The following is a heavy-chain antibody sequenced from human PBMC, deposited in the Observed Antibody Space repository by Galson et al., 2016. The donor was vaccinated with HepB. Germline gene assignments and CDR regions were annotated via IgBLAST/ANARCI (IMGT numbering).Heavy chain of an antibody. CDR2: INRDGSIT. V-gene: IGHV3-74*01. CDR1: GFTFSSYW. J-gene: IGHJ4*02. D-gene: IGHD4-17*01. Sequence: SLRLSCAASGFTFSSYWMHWVCQAPGKGLVWVSRINRDGSITNYADSVKGRCTISRDNAKNTLYLQMSSLRAEDTAVYHCARALGGDEDYWGQGTLVTVSS. CDR3: ARALGGDEDY.